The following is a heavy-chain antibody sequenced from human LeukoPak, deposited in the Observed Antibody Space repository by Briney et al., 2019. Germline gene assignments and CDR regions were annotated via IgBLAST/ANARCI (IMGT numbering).Heavy chain of an antibody. Sequence: GGSLRPSCAASGXTFSDYGMHWVRQAPGKGLEWVVVISYDGSNEYYADSVKGRFTISRDKSKNTLYLQMNSLRAEDTAVYYCAKCYSSSWYYYHYGMDVWGQGTTVTVSS. V-gene: IGHV3-30*18. J-gene: IGHJ6*02. CDR3: AKCYSSSWYYYHYGMDV. D-gene: IGHD6-13*01. CDR2: ISYDGSNE. CDR1: GXTFSDYG.